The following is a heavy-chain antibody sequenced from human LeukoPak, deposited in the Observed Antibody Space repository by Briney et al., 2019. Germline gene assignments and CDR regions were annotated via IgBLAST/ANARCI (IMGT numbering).Heavy chain of an antibody. CDR3: AKDRDYCSSTSCYLGPFDY. CDR1: GFTFSSYA. D-gene: IGHD2-2*01. J-gene: IGHJ4*02. Sequence: PGGSLRLSCAASGFTFSSYAMSWVRQAPGKGLEWVPAISGSGGSTYYADSVKGRFTISRDNSKNTLYLQMNSLRAEDTAVYYCAKDRDYCSSTSCYLGPFDYWGQGTLVTVSS. CDR2: ISGSGGST. V-gene: IGHV3-23*01.